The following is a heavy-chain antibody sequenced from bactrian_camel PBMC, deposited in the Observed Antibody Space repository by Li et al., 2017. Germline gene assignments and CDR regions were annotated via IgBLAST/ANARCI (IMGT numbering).Heavy chain of an antibody. V-gene: IGHV3S55*01. D-gene: IGHD5*01. CDR3: ATVGEVSFGGDYVY. CDR2: IDSDGRI. Sequence: HVQLVESGGGSVQAGGSLRLSCVASGHTYRNYLMGWFRQAPGKECEGVAAIDSDGRISYVDSVEGRFTISKDNAKNTLYLRMSSLKSEDTALYYCATVGEVSFGGDYVYWGQGTQVTVS. J-gene: IGHJ4*01. CDR1: GHTYRNYL.